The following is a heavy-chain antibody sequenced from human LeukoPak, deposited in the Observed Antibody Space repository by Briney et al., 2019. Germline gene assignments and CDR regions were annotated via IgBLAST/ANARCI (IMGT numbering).Heavy chain of an antibody. CDR1: GFIFNTYA. CDR3: AKGSYYDSSGSFYFDY. CDR2: IWYDGNYR. J-gene: IGHJ4*02. V-gene: IGHV3-33*06. Sequence: GGSLRLSCAASGFIFNTYAMHWVRQAPGKGLEWVAIIWYDGNYRYYPDSVRGRFTISRDNSKNTLYVQVNSLGTEDTAAYYCAKGSYYDSSGSFYFDYWGQGTLVTVSS. D-gene: IGHD3-22*01.